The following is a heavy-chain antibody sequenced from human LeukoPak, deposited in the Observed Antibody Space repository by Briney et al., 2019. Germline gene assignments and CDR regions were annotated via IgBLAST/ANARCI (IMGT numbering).Heavy chain of an antibody. CDR2: INHSGST. J-gene: IGHJ4*02. Sequence: SETLSLTCVVYGGSLSGYYWSWIRQPPGKGLEWIGEINHSGSTNYNPSLKSRVIISVDTSKNQFSLKLSSMTAADTAVYYCARRSPYSTGWSSYFDYWGPGALVTVSS. V-gene: IGHV4-34*01. D-gene: IGHD6-19*01. CDR1: GGSLSGYY. CDR3: ARRSPYSTGWSSYFDY.